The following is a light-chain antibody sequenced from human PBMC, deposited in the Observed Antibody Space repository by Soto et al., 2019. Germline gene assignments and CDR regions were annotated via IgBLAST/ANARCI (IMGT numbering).Light chain of an antibody. J-gene: IGLJ2*01. V-gene: IGLV2-14*01. CDR2: DVS. Sequence: QSALTQPASVSGSPGQSITISCTGTSSDIDDYNYVSWYQQHPGKAPKLMVYDVSYRPSGVSNRFSGPKSGSTASLTISGLQAEDEADYYCGLYTSSSTVVFGGGTKLTVL. CDR3: GLYTSSSTVV. CDR1: SSDIDDYNY.